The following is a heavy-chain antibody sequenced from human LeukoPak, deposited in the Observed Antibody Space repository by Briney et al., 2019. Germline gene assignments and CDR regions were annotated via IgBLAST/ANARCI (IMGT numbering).Heavy chain of an antibody. CDR2: IYYSGST. CDR1: GGSISSYY. D-gene: IGHD1-26*01. J-gene: IGHJ4*02. V-gene: IGHV4-59*01. CDR3: ARVEYSGSYRPGGFDY. Sequence: KASETLSLTCTVSGGSISSYYWSWIRQPPGKGLEWIGYIYYSGSTNYNPSLKSRVTISVDTSKNQFSLRLSSVTAADTAVYYCARVEYSGSYRPGGFDYWGQGTLVTVSS.